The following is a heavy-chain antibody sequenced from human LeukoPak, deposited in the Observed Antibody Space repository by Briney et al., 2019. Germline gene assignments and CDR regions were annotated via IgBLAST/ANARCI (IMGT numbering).Heavy chain of an antibody. CDR3: ARGTSAADGMFAFVDC. J-gene: IGHJ4*02. Sequence: PGGSLRLSCAASGFTFSICWMHWVRQAPGQGLMWVSRSNSDGSTTGYADSVKGRFTISRDNAKNTLYLQMNSLRAEDTAEYYCARGTSAADGMFAFVDCWGQGALVTVSS. CDR1: GFTFSICW. V-gene: IGHV3-74*01. CDR2: SNSDGSTT. D-gene: IGHD6-13*01.